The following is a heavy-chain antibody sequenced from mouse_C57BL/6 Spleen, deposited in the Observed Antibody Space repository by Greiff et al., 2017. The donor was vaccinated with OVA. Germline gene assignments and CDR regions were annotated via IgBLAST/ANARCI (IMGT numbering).Heavy chain of an antibody. V-gene: IGHV14-4*01. Sequence: DVKLQESGAELVRPGASVKLSCTASGFNIKDDYMHWVKQRPEQGLEWIGWIDPENGDTEYASKFQGKATITADTSSHTAYLQLSSLTSEDTAVYYCTTGRYYGSSYDAMDYWGQGTSVTVSS. CDR2: IDPENGDT. CDR1: GFNIKDDY. J-gene: IGHJ4*01. CDR3: TTGRYYGSSYDAMDY. D-gene: IGHD1-1*01.